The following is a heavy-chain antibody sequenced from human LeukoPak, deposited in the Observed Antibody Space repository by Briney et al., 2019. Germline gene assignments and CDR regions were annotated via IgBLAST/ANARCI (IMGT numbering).Heavy chain of an antibody. D-gene: IGHD3-22*01. CDR1: GGTFSSYA. Sequence: GASVKVSCKASGGTFSSYAISWVRQAPGQGLEWMGGIIPIFGTANYAQKFQGRVTITADESTSTAYMELSSLRSEDTAVYYCARDNDYYDSSGYQYWFDPWGQGTLVTVSS. CDR2: IIPIFGTA. J-gene: IGHJ5*02. V-gene: IGHV1-69*13. CDR3: ARDNDYYDSSGYQYWFDP.